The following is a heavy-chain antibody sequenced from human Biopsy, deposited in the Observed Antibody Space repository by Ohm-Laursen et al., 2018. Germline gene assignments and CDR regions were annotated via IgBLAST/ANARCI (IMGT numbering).Heavy chain of an antibody. CDR3: ARGSNEYGGLYFPH. V-gene: IGHV4-59*11. CDR2: ISHTGYT. CDR1: GGSFMGHY. J-gene: IGHJ1*01. Sequence: GTLSLTCTVSGGSFMGHYWTWIPQPPGKGLEWIGHISHTGYTSYKSSLKSRVTISLDTSRKHFSLRLTSLAAADTAVYYCARGSNEYGGLYFPHWGQGTLVTVSS. D-gene: IGHD4-23*01.